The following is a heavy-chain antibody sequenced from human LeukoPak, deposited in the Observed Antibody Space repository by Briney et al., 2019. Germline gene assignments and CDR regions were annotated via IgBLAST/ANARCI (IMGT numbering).Heavy chain of an antibody. CDR3: AKLRGYYDSSGYYPS. CDR2: ISSSSSTI. Sequence: GGSLRLSCAASGFTFSSYSMNWVRQAPGKGLEWVSYISSSSSTIYYADSVKGRFTISRDNAKNSLYLQMNSLRDEDTAVYYCAKLRGYYDSSGYYPSWGQGTLVTVSS. J-gene: IGHJ4*02. CDR1: GFTFSSYS. V-gene: IGHV3-48*02. D-gene: IGHD3-22*01.